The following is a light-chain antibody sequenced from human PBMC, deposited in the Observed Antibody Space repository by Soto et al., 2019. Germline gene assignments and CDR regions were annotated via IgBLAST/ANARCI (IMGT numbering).Light chain of an antibody. J-gene: IGKJ2*01. Sequence: EIVLTQSPGTLSLSPGERATLSCRASQSVSSRSLAWYQQKRDQAPRLLIYDASRRAPGIPDRFSGSGSGTEITLTIGRLEPEDFALYYCQQYGASSYTFGQGTKLE. CDR3: QQYGASSYT. CDR1: QSVSSRS. V-gene: IGKV3-20*01. CDR2: DAS.